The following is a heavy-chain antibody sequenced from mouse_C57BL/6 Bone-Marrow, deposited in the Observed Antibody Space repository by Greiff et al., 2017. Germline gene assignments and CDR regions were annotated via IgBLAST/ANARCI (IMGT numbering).Heavy chain of an antibody. V-gene: IGHV1-4*01. CDR1: GYTFTSYT. CDR3: ASNWGGY. Sequence: VMLVESGAELARPGASVKMSCKASGYTFTSYTMHWVKQRPGQGLEWIGYINPSSGYTKSNQKFKDKATLTADKSSSTAYMQLSSLTSEYSAVYYYASNWGGYWGQGTTLTVSS. D-gene: IGHD4-1*01. CDR2: INPSSGYT. J-gene: IGHJ2*01.